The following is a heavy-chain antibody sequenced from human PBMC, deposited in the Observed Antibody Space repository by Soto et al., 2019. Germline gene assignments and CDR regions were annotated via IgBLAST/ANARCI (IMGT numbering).Heavy chain of an antibody. Sequence: QVEVVESGGGVVQPGRSLRLSCAASGFTFSNYAMHLVRQAPGKGLEWVAGISHDGSTIYYVDSVKGRFTVSRDNSKNALYLHMSSLRADDTAVYSCAKGPWHLAHGHYFDYWGQGTLVTVSS. CDR1: GFTFSNYA. J-gene: IGHJ4*02. CDR3: AKGPWHLAHGHYFDY. CDR2: ISHDGSTI. V-gene: IGHV3-30*18. D-gene: IGHD5-12*01.